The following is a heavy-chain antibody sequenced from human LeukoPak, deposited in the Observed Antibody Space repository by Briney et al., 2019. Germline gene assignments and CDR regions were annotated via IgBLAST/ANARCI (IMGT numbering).Heavy chain of an antibody. CDR2: IWYDGSNK. CDR1: GFTFSSYG. D-gene: IGHD6-19*01. Sequence: PGGSLRPSCAASGFTFSSYGMHWVRQAPGKALEWVSFIWYDGSNKYYADSVKGRFTISRDNSKNTLYLQMNSLRAEDTAVYYCARVLVVSGWTNIDYWGQGTLVTVSS. CDR3: ARVLVVSGWTNIDY. V-gene: IGHV3-33*01. J-gene: IGHJ4*02.